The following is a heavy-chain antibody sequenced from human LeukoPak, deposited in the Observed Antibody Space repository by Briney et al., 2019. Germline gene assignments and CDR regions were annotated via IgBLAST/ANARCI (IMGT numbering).Heavy chain of an antibody. V-gene: IGHV4-59*01. CDR3: ARVRQQLTRGPLFDP. CDR2: HDYSWST. Sequence: PPETLSLTCTVSGGSISSYYWSWIRQPPGKGLEWIGYHDYSWSTTYNPSLKSRVTISVDTSKNQFSLKLSSVTAADTAVYYCARVRQQLTRGPLFDPWGQGTLVTVSS. J-gene: IGHJ5*02. D-gene: IGHD6-13*01. CDR1: GGSISSYY.